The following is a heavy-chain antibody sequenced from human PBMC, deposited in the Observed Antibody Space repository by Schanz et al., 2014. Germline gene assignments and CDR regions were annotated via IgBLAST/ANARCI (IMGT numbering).Heavy chain of an antibody. J-gene: IGHJ4*02. CDR2: ISASGGDT. Sequence: EVQLLESGGGLVQPGGSLRLSCAASGFTFSSYWMHWVRQAPGKGLEWLSVISASGGDTYYADSVKGRFTISRDNSKNTLYLQLNSLRAEDTAVYYCARDFHGYGPHLDYWGQGSLVTVSS. CDR1: GFTFSSYW. D-gene: IGHD5-12*01. CDR3: ARDFHGYGPHLDY. V-gene: IGHV3-23*01.